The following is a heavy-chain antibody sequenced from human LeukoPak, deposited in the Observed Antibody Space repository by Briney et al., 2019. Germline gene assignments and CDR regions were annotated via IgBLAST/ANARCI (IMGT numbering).Heavy chain of an antibody. J-gene: IGHJ4*02. D-gene: IGHD6-13*01. CDR2: ISSSSSYI. Sequence: PGGSLRLSCAASGXTFSSYSMNWVRQAPGKGLEWVSSISSSSSYIYYADSVKGRFTISRDNAKNSLYLQMNSLRAEDTAVYCCARTGIAAAWTDYWGQGTLVAVSS. CDR1: GXTFSSYS. CDR3: ARTGIAAAWTDY. V-gene: IGHV3-21*01.